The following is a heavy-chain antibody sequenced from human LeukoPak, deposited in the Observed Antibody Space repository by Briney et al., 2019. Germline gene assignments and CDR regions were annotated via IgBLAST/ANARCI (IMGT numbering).Heavy chain of an antibody. CDR3: ARAPYPGSLNFFDP. J-gene: IGHJ5*02. Sequence: ASVKVSCKASGYTFTGYYMHWVRQAPGQGLEWMGRINPNSDGTNYAQKFQGRVTITRDTSMSKASLELSRLSSGDTAVYYCARAPYPGSLNFFDPWGQGTLVTVSS. V-gene: IGHV1-2*06. D-gene: IGHD3-10*01. CDR2: INPNSDGT. CDR1: GYTFTGYY.